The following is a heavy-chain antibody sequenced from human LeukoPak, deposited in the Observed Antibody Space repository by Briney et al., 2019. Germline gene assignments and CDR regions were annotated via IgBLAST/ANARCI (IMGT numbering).Heavy chain of an antibody. CDR3: AREKGGRWIQLWGFLRYYGMDV. CDR1: GYTFTSYA. Sequence: ASVKVSCKASGYTFTSYAMHWVRQAPGQRLEWMGWINAGNGNTKYSQKFQGRVTITRDTSASTAYMELSSLRSEDTAVYYCAREKGGRWIQLWGFLRYYGMDVWGQGTTVTVSS. V-gene: IGHV1-3*01. D-gene: IGHD5-18*01. CDR2: INAGNGNT. J-gene: IGHJ6*02.